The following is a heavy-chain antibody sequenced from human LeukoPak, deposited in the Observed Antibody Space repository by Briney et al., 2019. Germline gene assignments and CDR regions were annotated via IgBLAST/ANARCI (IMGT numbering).Heavy chain of an antibody. V-gene: IGHV4-31*11. J-gene: IGHJ4*02. CDR1: GGSFSGYY. CDR3: AREGVPYSSS. CDR2: IYYSGST. Sequence: PSETLSRTCAVYGGSFSGYYWSWIRQHPGKGLEWIGYIYYSGSTYYNPSLKSRVTISVDTSKNQFSLKLSSVTAADTAVYYCAREGVPYSSSWGQGTLVTVSS. D-gene: IGHD6-13*01.